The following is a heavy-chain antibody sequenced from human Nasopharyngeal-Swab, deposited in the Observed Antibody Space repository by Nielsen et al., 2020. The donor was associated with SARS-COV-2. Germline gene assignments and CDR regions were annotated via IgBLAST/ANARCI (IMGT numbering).Heavy chain of an antibody. CDR2: IYYSGST. CDR3: ASNVDVVATAMDY. CDR1: GGPISSRSSY. Sequence: SETLSLTCTVSGGPISSRSSYWGWIRQPPGKGLEWIGSIYYSGSTYYTPSLESRVTISVDTSKNHFSLKLTSVTAADTAVYYCASNVDVVATAMDYWGRGTLVTVSS. J-gene: IGHJ4*02. D-gene: IGHD5-12*01. V-gene: IGHV4-39*02.